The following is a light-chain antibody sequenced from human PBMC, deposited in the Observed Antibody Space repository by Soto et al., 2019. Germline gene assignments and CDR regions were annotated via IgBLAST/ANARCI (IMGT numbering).Light chain of an antibody. V-gene: IGLV2-14*03. CDR1: NSDVGAYSY. CDR3: CSYTAFTTYV. CDR2: DVG. Sequence: QSALTQPASVSGSPGQSITISCTGTNSDVGAYSYVSWYQQYPGKAPKLLIYDVGARPSGISDRFSGSKSGNTASLTISGLQAEDESDYYCCSYTAFTTYVFGSGTKLTVL. J-gene: IGLJ1*01.